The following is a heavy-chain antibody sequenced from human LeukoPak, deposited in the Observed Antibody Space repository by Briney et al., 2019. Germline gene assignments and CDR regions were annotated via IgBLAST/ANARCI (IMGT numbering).Heavy chain of an antibody. CDR2: IYYSGST. CDR3: ARATTVTTPADY. CDR1: GGSISSGGYY. Sequence: SQTLSLTCTVSGGSISSGGYYWSWIRQHPGKGLEWIGYIYYSGSTNYNPSLKSRVSVSVDTPENQFSLKLSSVTAADTAVYYCARATTVTTPADYWGQGTLVTVSS. V-gene: IGHV4-31*03. D-gene: IGHD4-17*01. J-gene: IGHJ4*02.